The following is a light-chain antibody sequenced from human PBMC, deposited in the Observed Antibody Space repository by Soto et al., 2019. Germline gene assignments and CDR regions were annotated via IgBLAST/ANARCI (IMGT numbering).Light chain of an antibody. V-gene: IGLV1-47*01. CDR1: SSNIGSNY. CDR3: AAWDDSLSGVV. CDR2: RNN. J-gene: IGLJ2*01. Sequence: QAVVTQPPSASGTPGQRVTISCSGSSSNIGSNYVYWYQQLPGTAPKVLIYRNNQRPSGVPDRFSGSKSGTSASLAISGLRYEDEADYYCAAWDDSLSGVVFGGGTKLTVL.